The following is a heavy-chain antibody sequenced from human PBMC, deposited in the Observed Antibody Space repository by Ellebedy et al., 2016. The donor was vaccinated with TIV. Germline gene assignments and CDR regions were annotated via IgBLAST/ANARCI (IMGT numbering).Heavy chain of an antibody. J-gene: IGHJ4*02. V-gene: IGHV4-31*03. CDR2: IYYSGST. D-gene: IGHD6-25*01. CDR1: GGSISSGGYY. CDR3: ARHSPGRRNFDY. Sequence: LRPSCPVSGGSISSGGYYWSWIRQHPGKGLEWIGYIYYSGSTYYNPSLKSRVTISVDTSKNQFSLKLSSVTAADTAVYYCARHSPGRRNFDYWGQGTLVTVSS.